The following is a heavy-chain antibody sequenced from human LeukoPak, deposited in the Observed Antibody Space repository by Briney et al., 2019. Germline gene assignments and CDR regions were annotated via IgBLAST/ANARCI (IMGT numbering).Heavy chain of an antibody. CDR3: ARENIIAVAGTVDY. CDR1: GGSISSSSYY. CDR2: IYYSGST. Sequence: NPSETLSLTCTVSGGSISSSSYYWGWIRQPPGKGLEWLGSIYYSGSTYYNPSLKSRVTISVDTSKNQFSLKLSSVTAADTAVYYCARENIIAVAGTVDYWGQGTLVTVSS. J-gene: IGHJ4*02. D-gene: IGHD6-19*01. V-gene: IGHV4-39*07.